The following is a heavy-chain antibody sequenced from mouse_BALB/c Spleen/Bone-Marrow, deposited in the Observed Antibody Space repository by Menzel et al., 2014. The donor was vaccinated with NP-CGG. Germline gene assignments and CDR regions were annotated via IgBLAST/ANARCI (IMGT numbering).Heavy chain of an antibody. CDR2: INPNNGGS. CDR3: ARAVHFDY. J-gene: IGHJ2*01. Sequence: EVQLQQSGPELVKPGASVKIPCKTSGYTFTDYTMHWVRQSHGKSLEWIGSINPNNGGSSCNQKFKAKATLTIDKSSSTPYMELRSLTSEDSAVYYCARAVHFDYWGQGTTLTVSS. CDR1: GYTFTDYT. V-gene: IGHV1-18*01.